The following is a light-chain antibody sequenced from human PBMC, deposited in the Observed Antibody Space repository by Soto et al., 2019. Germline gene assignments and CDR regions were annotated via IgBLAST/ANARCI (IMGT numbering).Light chain of an antibody. Sequence: DIQMTQSSSTLSASVGDRVTITCRASQSISSWLAWYQQKPGKAPKRLIYKASTLESGIPSRCSGGGSGTEFTLTISSLQPDDFAIYFCQQYDIFSLTFGGGTKVEVK. CDR1: QSISSW. J-gene: IGKJ4*01. V-gene: IGKV1-5*03. CDR3: QQYDIFSLT. CDR2: KAS.